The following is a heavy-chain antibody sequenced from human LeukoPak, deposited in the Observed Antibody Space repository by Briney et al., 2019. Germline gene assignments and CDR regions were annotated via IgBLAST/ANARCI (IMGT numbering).Heavy chain of an antibody. CDR3: ARDLHPELTGYFDY. V-gene: IGHV3-23*01. CDR1: GFTFSSYG. CDR2: ISGSGGST. Sequence: GGTLRLSCAASGFTFSSYGMSWVRQAPGKGLEWVSAISGSGGSTYYADSVEGRFTISRDNSKNTVSLQMKSLRAEDTAVYYCARDLHPELTGYFDYWGQGTLVTVSS. J-gene: IGHJ4*02. D-gene: IGHD5-24*01.